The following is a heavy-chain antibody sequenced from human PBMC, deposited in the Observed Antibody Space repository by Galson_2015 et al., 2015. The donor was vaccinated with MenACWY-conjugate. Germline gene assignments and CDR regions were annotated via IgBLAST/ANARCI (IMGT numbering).Heavy chain of an antibody. CDR1: GFVFSDYC. D-gene: IGHD2-15*01. CDR3: VRGSIGLRGMDI. J-gene: IGHJ6*02. V-gene: IGHV3-74*03. Sequence: PMRLSCAASGFVFSDYCMHWVRQAPGKGLECVSRICAGGISIMYGDSVRGRFNISRDDAENTLYLQMDGLRDDDTAVFFCVRGSIGLRGMDIWGQWTTVTVSS. CDR2: ICAGGISI.